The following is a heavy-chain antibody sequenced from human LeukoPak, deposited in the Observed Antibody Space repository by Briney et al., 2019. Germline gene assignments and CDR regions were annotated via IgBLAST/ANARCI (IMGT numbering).Heavy chain of an antibody. J-gene: IGHJ5*02. CDR3: ARDRRRLGVAGTRWFDP. CDR1: GGSVNSYY. V-gene: IGHV4-59*02. Sequence: PSETLSLTCTVSGGSVNSYYWSWIRQSPGKGLEWIGSIYYSGSTNYNPSLESRVTISVDTSKNQFSLKVSSVTAADTAVYYCARDRRRLGVAGTRWFDPWGQGTLVTISS. D-gene: IGHD6-19*01. CDR2: IYYSGST.